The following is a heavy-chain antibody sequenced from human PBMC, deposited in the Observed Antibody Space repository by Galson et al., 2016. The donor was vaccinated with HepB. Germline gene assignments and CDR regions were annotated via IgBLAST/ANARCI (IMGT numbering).Heavy chain of an antibody. CDR3: ARRNWNDAFDI. CDR1: GFTFSDYY. V-gene: IGHV3-11*06. Sequence: SLRLSCAASGFTFSDYYMSWIRQAPGKGLEWVSYISSNYNYTTYADSVKGRFTISRDNAKNSLDLQMNSLRAEETAVYYCARRNWNDAFDIWGQGTMGSVSS. D-gene: IGHD1-1*01. CDR2: ISSNYNYT. J-gene: IGHJ3*02.